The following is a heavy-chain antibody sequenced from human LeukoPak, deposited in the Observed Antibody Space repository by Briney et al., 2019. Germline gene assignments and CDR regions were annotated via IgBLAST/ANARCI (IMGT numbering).Heavy chain of an antibody. CDR3: ARDGGGYDAFDI. D-gene: IGHD3-22*01. CDR2: IIPIFGTA. V-gene: IGHV1-69*05. CDR1: GGTFSSYA. J-gene: IGHJ3*02. Sequence: RASVKVSCKASGGTFSSYAISWVRQAPGQGLEWMGGIIPIFGTANYAQKFQGRVTITTDESTSTAYMELRSLRSDDTAVYYCARDGGGYDAFDIWGQGTMVTVSS.